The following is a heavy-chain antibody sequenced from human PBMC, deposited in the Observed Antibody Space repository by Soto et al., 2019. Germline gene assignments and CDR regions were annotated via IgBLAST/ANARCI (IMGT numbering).Heavy chain of an antibody. CDR3: ARRGKGWLHPCDY. D-gene: IGHD5-12*01. CDR1: GGSISSYY. J-gene: IGHJ4*02. CDR2: IYYSGST. V-gene: IGHV4-59*08. Sequence: QVQLQESGPGLVKPSETLSLTCTVSGGSISSYYWSWIRQPPGKGLEWIGYIYYSGSTNYNPSLMHRDTLSGATSTTQSSRKLSSVTAADTAVYYCARRGKGWLHPCDYWGQGTLVTVSS.